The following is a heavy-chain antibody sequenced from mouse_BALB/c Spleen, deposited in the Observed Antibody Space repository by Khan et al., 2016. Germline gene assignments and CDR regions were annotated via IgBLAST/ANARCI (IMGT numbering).Heavy chain of an antibody. CDR1: GFSLTTYG. CDR2: IWGDGST. CDR3: AKSPNWGNYAMDY. V-gene: IGHV2-3*01. D-gene: IGHD4-1*01. Sequence: QVQLKESGPGLVAPSQSLSITCTVSGFSLTTYGVTWIRQPPGKGLEWLGVIWGDGSTNYHSALKSRLSISKDNSKSQVFLKLNSLQTDDTATYXSAKSPNWGNYAMDYWGQGTSVTVSS. J-gene: IGHJ4*01.